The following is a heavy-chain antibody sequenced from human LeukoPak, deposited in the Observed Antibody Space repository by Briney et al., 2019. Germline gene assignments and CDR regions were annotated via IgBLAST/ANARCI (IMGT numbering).Heavy chain of an antibody. CDR2: IYYRGST. Sequence: SETLSLTCTVSGGSISSTIYYWGWIRQPPGKGLEWIGSIYYRGSTYYNPSLKSRVAISVDTSKNQFSLKLSSVTAADTAVYYCARDRPMIVVFDAFDIWGQGTMVTVSS. D-gene: IGHD3-22*01. CDR3: ARDRPMIVVFDAFDI. J-gene: IGHJ3*02. CDR1: GGSISSTIYY. V-gene: IGHV4-39*07.